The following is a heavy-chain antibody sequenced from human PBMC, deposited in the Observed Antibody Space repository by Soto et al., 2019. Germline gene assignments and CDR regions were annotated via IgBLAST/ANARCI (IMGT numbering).Heavy chain of an antibody. J-gene: IGHJ4*02. V-gene: IGHV6-1*01. CDR2: TYYRSKWYT. D-gene: IGHD6-13*01. CDR3: TAAAGTY. Sequence: QVQLQQSGPGLVKPSQTLSLTCAISGDSVSNNSAAWNWIRQSPSRGLEWLGRTYYRSKWYTDYPVSVKGRITINPDTSKNQISLQLNSVTPEDTAVYYCTAAAGTYWGQGTLVTVSS. CDR1: GDSVSNNSAA.